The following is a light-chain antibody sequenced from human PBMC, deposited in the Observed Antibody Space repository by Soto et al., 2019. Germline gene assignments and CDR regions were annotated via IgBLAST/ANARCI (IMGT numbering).Light chain of an antibody. Sequence: DIQMTHSPSTLSGSVGDRVTITRRASQTISSWLAWYQQKPGKAPKLLIYKASTLKSGVPSRFSGSGSGTEFTLTISSLQPDDFATYYCQHYNSYSEALGQGTKVDIK. CDR3: QHYNSYSEA. J-gene: IGKJ1*01. CDR1: QTISSW. CDR2: KAS. V-gene: IGKV1-5*03.